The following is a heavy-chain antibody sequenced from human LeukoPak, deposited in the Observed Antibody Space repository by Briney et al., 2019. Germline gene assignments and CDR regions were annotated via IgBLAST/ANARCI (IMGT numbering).Heavy chain of an antibody. CDR1: GGSFSGYY. J-gene: IGHJ4*02. V-gene: IGHV4-34*01. CDR3: ASTDSSGWAH. CDR2: INHSGST. D-gene: IGHD6-19*01. Sequence: SETLSLTCAVYGGSFSGYYWSWIRQPPGKGLEWIGEINHSGSTNYNPSLKSRVTISVDTSKNQFSLKLSSVTAADTAVYYCASTDSSGWAHWGQGTLVTVSS.